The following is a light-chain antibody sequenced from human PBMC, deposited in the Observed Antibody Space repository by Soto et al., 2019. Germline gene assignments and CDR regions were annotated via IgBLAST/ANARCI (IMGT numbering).Light chain of an antibody. CDR2: GAS. Sequence: EIVMTQSPATLSVSPGERATLSCRASQSVGNNLAWYRKRPGQAPRRLIHGASARPSGVRARCSASGSGTDFTLTIISLQSEDFAVYFCQRYSDSPITFGPGTTVDLK. CDR1: QSVGNN. J-gene: IGKJ3*01. CDR3: QRYSDSPIT. V-gene: IGKV3-15*01.